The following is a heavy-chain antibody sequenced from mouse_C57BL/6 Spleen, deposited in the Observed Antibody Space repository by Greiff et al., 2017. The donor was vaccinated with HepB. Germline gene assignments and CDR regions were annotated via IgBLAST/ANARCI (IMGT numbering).Heavy chain of an antibody. Sequence: EVQLQQSGAELVRPGASVKLSCTASGFNITDYYMHWVKQRPEQGLEWIGRIDPEDGDTEYAPKFQGKATMTADTSSNTAYLQLSSLTSEDTAVYYCTPLGPGDYYAMDYWGQGTSVTVSS. CDR3: TPLGPGDYYAMDY. J-gene: IGHJ4*01. V-gene: IGHV14-1*01. CDR2: IDPEDGDT. D-gene: IGHD4-1*01. CDR1: GFNITDYY.